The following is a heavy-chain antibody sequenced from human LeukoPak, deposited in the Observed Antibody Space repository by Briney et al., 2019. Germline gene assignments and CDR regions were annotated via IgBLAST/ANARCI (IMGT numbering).Heavy chain of an antibody. CDR3: ARGSFHGSGSYYNRLCGAFDI. V-gene: IGHV4-34*01. Sequence: SETLSLTCAVYGGSFSGYYWSWIRQPPGKGLEWIGEINHSGSTNYNPSLKSRVTISVDTSKNQFSLKLSSVTAADTAVYYCARGSFHGSGSYYNRLCGAFDIWGQGTMVTVSS. J-gene: IGHJ3*02. CDR1: GGSFSGYY. D-gene: IGHD3-10*01. CDR2: INHSGST.